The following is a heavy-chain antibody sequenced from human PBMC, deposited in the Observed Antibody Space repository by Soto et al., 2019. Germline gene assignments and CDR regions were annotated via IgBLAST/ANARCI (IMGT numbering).Heavy chain of an antibody. CDR2: IIPILDIP. Sequence: QVQLVQSGAEVKKPGSSVKVSCKASGGTFSRYTFTWVRQAPGQGLEWMGRIIPILDIPNYAQNFQGRVNITADKSESTAYMELSSLTSDDAAVYYCASHFTGVLVLGASPPGGDNYGWDVWGQGTTVTVSS. CDR1: GGTFSRYT. J-gene: IGHJ6*02. D-gene: IGHD2-15*01. V-gene: IGHV1-69*02. CDR3: ASHFTGVLVLGASPPGGDNYGWDV.